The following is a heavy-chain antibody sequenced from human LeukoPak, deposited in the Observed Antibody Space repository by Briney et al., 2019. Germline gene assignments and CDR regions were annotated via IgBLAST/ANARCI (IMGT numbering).Heavy chain of an antibody. CDR1: GGTFSSYA. CDR2: IYPRDGST. J-gene: IGHJ4*02. Sequence: GASVKVSCKAPGGTFSSYAISWVRQAPGQGLEWMGMIYPRDGSTSYAQKFQGRVTVTRDTSTSTVHMELSGLRSEDTAVYYCARDQEGFDYWGQGTLVTVSS. CDR3: ARDQEGFDY. V-gene: IGHV1-46*01.